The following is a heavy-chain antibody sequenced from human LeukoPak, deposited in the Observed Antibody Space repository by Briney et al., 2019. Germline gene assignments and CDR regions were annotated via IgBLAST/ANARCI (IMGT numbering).Heavy chain of an antibody. J-gene: IGHJ4*02. D-gene: IGHD6-19*01. Sequence: KAGGSLRLSCEVSGFTFSDHYMSWIRQAPGKRLEWVSYISSGSTYTNYADSVKGRFTISRDDAKNSLYLQMNSLRAEDTAVYYCAREDIRLDYFDYWGQGTLVTVSS. V-gene: IGHV3-11*06. CDR3: AREDIRLDYFDY. CDR2: ISSGSTYT. CDR1: GFTFSDHY.